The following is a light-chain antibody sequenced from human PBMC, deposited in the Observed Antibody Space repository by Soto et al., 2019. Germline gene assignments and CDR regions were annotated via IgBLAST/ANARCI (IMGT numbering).Light chain of an antibody. CDR2: DAS. CDR3: QQYNDFQYS. Sequence: DIQMTQSPSSLSASVGDRVTITCQASQDIRNYLNWYQQKPGKAPKLLIYDASNLETGVPSRFSGSGSGTDFIFTISSLQPEDSATYFCQQYNDFQYSFGPGTKLDI. V-gene: IGKV1-33*01. J-gene: IGKJ2*01. CDR1: QDIRNY.